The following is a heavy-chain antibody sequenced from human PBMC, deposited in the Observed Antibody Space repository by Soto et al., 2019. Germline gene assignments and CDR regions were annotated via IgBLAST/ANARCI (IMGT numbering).Heavy chain of an antibody. Sequence: SCAPLVNATQRPTLPCTFCLFSLSTSGVGVGWIRQPPGKALEWLALIYWDDDKRYSPSLKSRLTITKDTSKNRVVLTMTNMDPVDTATYYCAHGSSGSYYSWGQGTLVTVSS. CDR2: IYWDDDK. J-gene: IGHJ4*02. V-gene: IGHV2-5*02. CDR3: AHGSSGSYYS. D-gene: IGHD1-26*01. CDR1: LFSLSTSGVG.